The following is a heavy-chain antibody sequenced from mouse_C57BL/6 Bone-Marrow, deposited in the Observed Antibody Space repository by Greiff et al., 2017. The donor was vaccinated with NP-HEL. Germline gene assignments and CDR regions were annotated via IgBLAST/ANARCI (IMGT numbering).Heavy chain of an antibody. D-gene: IGHD1-1*01. CDR3: ARGTITTVVGPGY. J-gene: IGHJ2*01. V-gene: IGHV1-72*01. CDR1: GYTFTSYW. Sequence: QVQLQQPGAELVKPGASVKLSCKASGYTFTSYWMHWVKQRPGRGLEWIGRIDPNSGGTKYNEKFKSTATLTVDKPSSTAYMQLSSLTSEDSAVFYCARGTITTVVGPGYWGHGTTLTVSS. CDR2: IDPNSGGT.